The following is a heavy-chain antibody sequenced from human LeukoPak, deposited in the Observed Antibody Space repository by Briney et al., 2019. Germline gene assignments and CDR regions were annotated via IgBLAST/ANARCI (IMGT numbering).Heavy chain of an antibody. V-gene: IGHV4-4*07. CDR1: GGSISSYY. CDR2: IYTSGST. Sequence: SETLSLTCTVSGGSISSYYWSWIRQPAVKGLEWIGRIYTSGSTNYNPSLKSRVTMSVDTSKNQFSLKLSSVTAADTAVYYCARVGYSSGWYDGDYFDYWGQGTLVTVSS. CDR3: ARVGYSSGWYDGDYFDY. D-gene: IGHD6-19*01. J-gene: IGHJ4*02.